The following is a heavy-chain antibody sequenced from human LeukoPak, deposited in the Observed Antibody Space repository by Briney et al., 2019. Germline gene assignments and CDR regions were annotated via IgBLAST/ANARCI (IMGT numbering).Heavy chain of an antibody. Sequence: PSETLSHTCTVSGGSISSYCWSWIRQPPGKGLEWIGYIYYSGSTNYNPSLKSRVTISVDTSKNQFSLKLSSVTAADTAVYYCARDLATYVDYWGQGTLVTVSS. CDR2: IYYSGST. J-gene: IGHJ4*02. CDR3: ARDLATYVDY. V-gene: IGHV4-59*01. D-gene: IGHD5-12*01. CDR1: GGSISSYC.